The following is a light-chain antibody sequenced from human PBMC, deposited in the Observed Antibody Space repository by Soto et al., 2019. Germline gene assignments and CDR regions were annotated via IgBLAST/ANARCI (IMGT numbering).Light chain of an antibody. CDR2: SNN. CDR3: AAWDDSLNGVV. CDR1: GSNIGSNT. J-gene: IGLJ2*01. V-gene: IGLV1-44*01. Sequence: QSVLTQPPSASGTPGQRVIISCSGSGSNIGSNTVNWYQQLPGTAPKLFIYSNNQRPSGVPDRFSGSKSGTSASLAISGLQSEDEADYYCAAWDDSLNGVVFGEGTKVTVL.